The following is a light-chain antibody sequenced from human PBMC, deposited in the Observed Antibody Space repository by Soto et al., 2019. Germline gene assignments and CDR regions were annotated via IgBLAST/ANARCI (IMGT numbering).Light chain of an antibody. J-gene: IGKJ4*01. CDR3: QQYGSSPPLS. CDR1: QIVTSNY. V-gene: IGKV3-20*01. Sequence: EIVLTQSPGTLSLSPGERATLSCRASQIVTSNYLAWYQQKLGQAPRLLIYGASSRATGIPDRFSGSGSGTDFTLTISRLEPEDFAVYYCQQYGSSPPLSFGGGTKVDTK. CDR2: GAS.